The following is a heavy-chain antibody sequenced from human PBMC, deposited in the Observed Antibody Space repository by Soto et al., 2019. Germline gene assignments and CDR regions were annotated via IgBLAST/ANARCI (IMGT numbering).Heavy chain of an antibody. V-gene: IGHV2-70*01. J-gene: IGHJ6*02. CDR1: GFSFSTRGMC. D-gene: IGHD3-10*01. Sequence: SGPTLVNPTQTLTLTCTFSGFSFSTRGMCVSWIRQPPGKALEWLALIDWDDDKNYSRSLKTRLSISKDTSENQVVLTMTNMDPVDTATYYCARIPNYYGSGSYGYYYYDMDVWGQGTTVTVSS. CDR3: ARIPNYYGSGSYGYYYYDMDV. CDR2: IDWDDDK.